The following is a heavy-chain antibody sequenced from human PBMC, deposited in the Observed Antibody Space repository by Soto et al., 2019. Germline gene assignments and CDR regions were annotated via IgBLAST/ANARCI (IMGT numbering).Heavy chain of an antibody. CDR3: AKDRTPTKGIAVAGT. CDR2: ISGSGGST. Sequence: PGGSLRLSCAASGFTFSSYAMSWVRQAPGKGLEWVSAISGSGGSTYYADSVKGRFTISRDNSKNTLYLQMNSLRAEDTAVYYCAKDRTPTKGIAVAGTWGQGTLVTVSS. J-gene: IGHJ5*02. V-gene: IGHV3-23*01. CDR1: GFTFSSYA. D-gene: IGHD6-19*01.